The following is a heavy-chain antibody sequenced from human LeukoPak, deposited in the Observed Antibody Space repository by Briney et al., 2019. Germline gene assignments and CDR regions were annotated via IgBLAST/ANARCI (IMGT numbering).Heavy chain of an antibody. Sequence: PGGSLRLSXAASGFTFRSYAMSWVRQAPGKGLEWVSAISGSGGSTYYADSVKGRFTISRDNSKNTLYLQMNSLRAEDTAVYYCAKIAAAGTSPYFDYWGQGTLVTVSS. D-gene: IGHD6-13*01. CDR3: AKIAAAGTSPYFDY. J-gene: IGHJ4*02. V-gene: IGHV3-23*01. CDR1: GFTFRSYA. CDR2: ISGSGGST.